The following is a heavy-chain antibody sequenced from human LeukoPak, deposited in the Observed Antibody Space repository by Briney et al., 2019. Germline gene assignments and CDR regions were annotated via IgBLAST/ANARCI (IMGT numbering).Heavy chain of an antibody. D-gene: IGHD6-13*01. J-gene: IGHJ4*02. CDR1: GGSISSGSYY. V-gene: IGHV4-61*02. Sequence: SETLSLTCTVSGGSISSGSYYWSWIRQPAGKGLEWIGRIYTSGSTNYNPFLKSRVTISVDTSKNQFSLKLSSVTAADTAVYYCARLQGWAAAAYFDYWGQGTLVTVSS. CDR2: IYTSGST. CDR3: ARLQGWAAAAYFDY.